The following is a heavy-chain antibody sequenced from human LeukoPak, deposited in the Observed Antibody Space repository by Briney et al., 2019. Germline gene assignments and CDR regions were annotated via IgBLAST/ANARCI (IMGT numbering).Heavy chain of an antibody. CDR1: GGTFSRYA. V-gene: IGHV1-69*11. CDR3: ARDRKSGYSYASEY. Sequence: ASVKVSCKASGGTFSRYAVSWVRQAPGQGLEWMGRTIPTIGTTNYAQKFQGRVTINVDESTTIAYMELSNLRSEDTAVYYCARDRKSGYSYASEYWGQGTLVTVSS. CDR2: TIPTIGTT. J-gene: IGHJ4*02. D-gene: IGHD5-12*01.